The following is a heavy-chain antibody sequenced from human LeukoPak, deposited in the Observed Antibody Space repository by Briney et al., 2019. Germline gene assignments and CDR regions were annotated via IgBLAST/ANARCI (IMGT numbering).Heavy chain of an antibody. CDR1: GDSNSSGNW. Sequence: SETLSLTCAVSGDSNSSGNWWSWVRQRPGKGLEWIGEIHHSGSTNYKPSLKSRVTISVDKPNNQLSLKMTSVTAADTAVYYCARGLVDTGRSRFDYWGQGTLVTVSS. V-gene: IGHV4-4*02. CDR3: ARGLVDTGRSRFDY. CDR2: IHHSGST. D-gene: IGHD5-12*01. J-gene: IGHJ4*02.